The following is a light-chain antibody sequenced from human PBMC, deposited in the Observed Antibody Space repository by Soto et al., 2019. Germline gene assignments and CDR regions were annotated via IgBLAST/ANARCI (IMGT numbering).Light chain of an antibody. CDR2: DVS. J-gene: IGLJ1*01. CDR3: CSYAGSYTFDV. CDR1: SSDVGGYNY. V-gene: IGLV2-11*01. Sequence: QSALTQPRSVSGSPGQSVTISCTGTSSDVGGYNYVSWYQQHPGKAPKLMIYDVSKRPSGVPDRFSGSKSGNTAYLTISGLQADDEADYYYCSYAGSYTFDVFGTGTKVTVL.